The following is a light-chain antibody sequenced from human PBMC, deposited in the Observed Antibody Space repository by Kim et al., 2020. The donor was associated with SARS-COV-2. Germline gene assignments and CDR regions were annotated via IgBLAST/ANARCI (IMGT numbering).Light chain of an antibody. CDR1: NSGTNN. J-gene: IGLJ2*01. Sequence: APGKTARITCGGNNSGTNNMHWYQQKPGQAPVLLVYDDSQRPSGIPERCSGSKSGNTATLTISRVEAGDEADYYCQVWETSSDHMVFGGGTQLTVL. CDR3: QVWETSSDHMV. V-gene: IGLV3-21*03. CDR2: DDS.